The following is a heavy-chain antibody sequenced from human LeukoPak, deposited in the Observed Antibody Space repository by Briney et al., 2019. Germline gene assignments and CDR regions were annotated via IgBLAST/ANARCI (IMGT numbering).Heavy chain of an antibody. CDR2: IYYSGST. D-gene: IGHD1-1*01. V-gene: IGHV4-61*01. CDR1: GGSISSSSYY. CDR3: AREYGDTTGVDY. J-gene: IGHJ4*02. Sequence: SETLSLTCTVSGGSISSSSYYWGWIRQPPGKGLEWIGYIYYSGSTNYNPSLKSRVTISVDTSKNQFSLKLSSVTAADTAVYYCAREYGDTTGVDYWGQGTLVTVSS.